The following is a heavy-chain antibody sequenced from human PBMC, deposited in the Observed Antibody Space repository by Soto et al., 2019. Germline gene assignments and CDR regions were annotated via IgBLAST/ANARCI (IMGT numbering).Heavy chain of an antibody. CDR1: GYICTSYA. D-gene: IGHD2-2*02. J-gene: IGHJ4*02. CDR2: INAGNGNT. CDR3: ARSFTIPSAIVY. Sequence: GPSVKVSCKASGYICTSYAMHWVRQAPGQRLEWMGWINAGNGNTKYSQKFQGRVTITRDTSASTAYMELSSLRSEDTAVYYCARSFTIPSAIVYWGQGTKVTVSS. V-gene: IGHV1-3*01.